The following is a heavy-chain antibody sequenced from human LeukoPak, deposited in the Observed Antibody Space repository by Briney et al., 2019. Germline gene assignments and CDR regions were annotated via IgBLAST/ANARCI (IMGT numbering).Heavy chain of an antibody. J-gene: IGHJ4*02. CDR3: ARHDAVVTDHIDY. CDR1: GGSISSSSYY. Sequence: SETLSLTCTVSGGSISSSSYYWGWIRLPPGKGLEWIGSIYYSGSTYYNPSLKSRVTISVDTSKNLFSLKLSSVTAADTAVYYCARHDAVVTDHIDYWGQGTLVTVSS. CDR2: IYYSGST. V-gene: IGHV4-39*01. D-gene: IGHD4-23*01.